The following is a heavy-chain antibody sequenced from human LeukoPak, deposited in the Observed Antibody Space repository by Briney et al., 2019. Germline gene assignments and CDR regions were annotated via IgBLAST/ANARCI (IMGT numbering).Heavy chain of an antibody. CDR2: IDSSTTRI. CDR1: VFTFSSYW. J-gene: IGHJ4*02. Sequence: GGSLRLSCAASVFTFSSYWMSWVRQAPGKGLEWVSAIDSSTTRIYYANSVRGRFTISRDNAKNSLDLQMNSLRAEDTAVYYCVRGGTYCDSTCKGADYWGQGTLVAVSS. D-gene: IGHD2/OR15-2a*01. CDR3: VRGGTYCDSTCKGADY. V-gene: IGHV3-21*01.